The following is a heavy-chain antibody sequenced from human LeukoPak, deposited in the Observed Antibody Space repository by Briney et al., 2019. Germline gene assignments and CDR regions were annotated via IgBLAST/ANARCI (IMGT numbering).Heavy chain of an antibody. Sequence: KSGGSLRLSCAASGFTFSSYAMSWVRQAPGKGLEWVSAISGSGGSTYYADSVKGRFTISRDNSRDTLYLQMNSLRAEDTAVYYCAKGYYDYVWGSHYFDYWGQGTLVTVSS. J-gene: IGHJ4*02. D-gene: IGHD3-16*01. CDR2: ISGSGGST. CDR3: AKGYYDYVWGSHYFDY. V-gene: IGHV3-23*01. CDR1: GFTFSSYA.